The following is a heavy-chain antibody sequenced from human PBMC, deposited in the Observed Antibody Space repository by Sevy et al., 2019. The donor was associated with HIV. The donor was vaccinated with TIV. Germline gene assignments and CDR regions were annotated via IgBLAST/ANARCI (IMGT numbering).Heavy chain of an antibody. CDR2: IYYSGST. Sequence: SETLSLTCTVSGGSISSYYWSWIRQPPGKGLEWIGYIYYSGSTNYNPSLKSRVTISVDTSKNQFSLKLGSVTAADTAVYYCARDRGITFGGVIVMTDAFDIWGQGTMVTVSS. V-gene: IGHV4-59*01. CDR1: GGSISSYY. D-gene: IGHD3-16*02. CDR3: ARDRGITFGGVIVMTDAFDI. J-gene: IGHJ3*02.